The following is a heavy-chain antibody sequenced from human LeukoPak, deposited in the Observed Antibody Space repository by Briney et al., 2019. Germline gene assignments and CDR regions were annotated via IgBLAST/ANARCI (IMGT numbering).Heavy chain of an antibody. CDR3: GRVSSGYYYDY. CDR1: GDSISSTY. D-gene: IGHD3-22*01. J-gene: IGHJ4*02. V-gene: IGHV4-4*07. Sequence: SETLSLTCTVSGDSISSTYWSWIRQPAGKGLEWIGRIYISGSTNYNPSLKSRVTMAIDTSKNQFSLKLSSVTAADTAVYYCGRVSSGYYYDYWGQGTLVTVSS. CDR2: IYISGST.